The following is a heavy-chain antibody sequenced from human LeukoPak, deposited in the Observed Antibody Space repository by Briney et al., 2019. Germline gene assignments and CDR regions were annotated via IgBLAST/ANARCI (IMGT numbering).Heavy chain of an antibody. J-gene: IGHJ4*02. V-gene: IGHV3-33*05. CDR2: ISYDGSNK. Sequence: GGSLRLSCAASGFTFSASGMHWVRQAPGKGLEWVAVISYDGSNKYYADSVKGRFTISRDNSKNTLYLQMNSLRAEDTAVYYCARDMDDQGYCSSTSCYAGGYFDYWGQGTLVTVSS. CDR1: GFTFSASG. D-gene: IGHD2-2*01. CDR3: ARDMDDQGYCSSTSCYAGGYFDY.